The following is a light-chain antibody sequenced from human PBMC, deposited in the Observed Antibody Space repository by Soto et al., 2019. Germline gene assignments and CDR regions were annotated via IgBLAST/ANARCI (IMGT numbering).Light chain of an antibody. V-gene: IGLV6-57*04. CDR3: QSYDSSTVV. Sequence: NFMLTQPHSVSESPGKTVTISCTRSSGSIASNYVQWYQQRPGSAPTTVFYEDNQRPSAVPDRFSGSTDGSSNSASLTISGLQTEDEADYYCQSYDSSTVVFGGGTKLTVL. CDR2: EDN. J-gene: IGLJ2*01. CDR1: SGSIASNY.